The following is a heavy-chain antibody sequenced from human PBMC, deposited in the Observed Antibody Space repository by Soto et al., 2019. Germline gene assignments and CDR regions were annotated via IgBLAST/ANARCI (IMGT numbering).Heavy chain of an antibody. J-gene: IGHJ3*02. Sequence: QVQLVESGGGVVQPGRSLRLSCAASGFTFSSYAMHWVRQAPGKGLEWVAVISYDGSNKYYADSVKGRFTISRDNSENTLYLQMNSLRAEDTAVYYCARDEQWLDDAFDIWGQGTMVTVSS. V-gene: IGHV3-30-3*01. CDR1: GFTFSSYA. D-gene: IGHD6-19*01. CDR3: ARDEQWLDDAFDI. CDR2: ISYDGSNK.